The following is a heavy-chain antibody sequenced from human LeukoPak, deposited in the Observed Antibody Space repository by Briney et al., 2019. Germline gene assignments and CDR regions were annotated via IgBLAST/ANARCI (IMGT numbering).Heavy chain of an antibody. CDR2: IYTTGST. D-gene: IGHD3-3*01. J-gene: IGHJ6*03. V-gene: IGHV4-61*02. CDR1: GGSISIGTYY. Sequence: SETLSLTCTVSGGSISIGTYYWSWIRQPAGKGLEWIGRIYTTGSTNYNPSLKSRVTISVDTSKNQFSLKLSSVTAADTAVYYCARVEEFYYYYYMDVWGKGTTVTVSS. CDR3: ARVEEFYYYYYMDV.